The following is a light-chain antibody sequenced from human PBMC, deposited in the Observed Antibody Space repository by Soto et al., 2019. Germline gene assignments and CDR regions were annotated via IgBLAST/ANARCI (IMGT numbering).Light chain of an antibody. V-gene: IGKV3-20*01. CDR3: QQYGSSPPT. J-gene: IGKJ1*01. Sequence: EIVLTQSPGTLSLSPEERATLSCRASQSVSTNYLAWYQRKPGQAPRLLIYGASSRATDIPNRFSGSGSGTDFTLTITRPKAEDFAVYYCQQYGSSPPTFGQGTKVEIK. CDR2: GAS. CDR1: QSVSTNY.